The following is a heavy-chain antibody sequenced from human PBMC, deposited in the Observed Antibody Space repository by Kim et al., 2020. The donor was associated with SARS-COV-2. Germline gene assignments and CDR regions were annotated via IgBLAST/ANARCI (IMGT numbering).Heavy chain of an antibody. J-gene: IGHJ4*02. CDR3: ARGRSARVRKAFDY. D-gene: IGHD6-25*01. V-gene: IGHV4-34*01. Sequence: PSRKSRVTISVDTSKSQFSLKLSSVTAADTAVYYCARGRSARVRKAFDYWGQGTLVTVSS.